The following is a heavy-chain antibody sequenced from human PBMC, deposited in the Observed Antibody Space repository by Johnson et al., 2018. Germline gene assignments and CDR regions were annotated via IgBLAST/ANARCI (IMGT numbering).Heavy chain of an antibody. V-gene: IGHV3-30-3*01. CDR3: ARERSSGYSDPFDI. CDR2: ISYDGRNK. J-gene: IGHJ3*02. D-gene: IGHD3-22*01. Sequence: QVQLVQSGGGVVQPGRSLRLSCAASGFTFSSYAMHWVRQAPGKGLEWVAVISYDGRNKYYADSVKGRFTISLDNSKNTLYLQMNSLRAEDTAVYYCARERSSGYSDPFDIWGQGTMVTVSS. CDR1: GFTFSSYA.